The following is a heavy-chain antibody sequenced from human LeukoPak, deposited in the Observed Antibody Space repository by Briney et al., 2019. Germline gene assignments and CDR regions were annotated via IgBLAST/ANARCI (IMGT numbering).Heavy chain of an antibody. CDR2: INPNSGGT. J-gene: IGHJ5*02. CDR3: ARDVLPEGYCSGGSCYSQEPYNWFDP. V-gene: IGHV1-2*02. D-gene: IGHD2-15*01. Sequence: ASVKVSCKASGYTFTGYYMHWVRQAPGQGLEWMGWINPNSGGTNYAQKFQGRVTMTRDTSISTAYMELSRLRSDDTAVYYCARDVLPEGYCSGGSCYSQEPYNWFDPWGQGTLVTVSS. CDR1: GYTFTGYY.